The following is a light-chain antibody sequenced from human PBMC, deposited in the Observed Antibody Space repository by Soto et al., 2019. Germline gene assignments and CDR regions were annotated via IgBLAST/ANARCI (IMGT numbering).Light chain of an antibody. J-gene: IGKJ1*01. CDR2: GAS. Sequence: RVMTQSPATLSLSPGERATLSCRASQSVSTNVAWYQQKPGQAPRLLIYGASTRATDIPARCSGSGSGTDFTLTISSLQSEDFAVYYCQQYNNWPPWTFGQGTKVEVK. V-gene: IGKV3-15*01. CDR3: QQYNNWPPWT. CDR1: QSVSTN.